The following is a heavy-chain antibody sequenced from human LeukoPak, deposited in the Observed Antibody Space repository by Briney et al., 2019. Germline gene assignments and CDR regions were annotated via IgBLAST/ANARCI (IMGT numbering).Heavy chain of an antibody. CDR3: ARVGTHWYFDL. V-gene: IGHV1-69*04. D-gene: IGHD7-27*01. CDR1: GGTFSSYA. J-gene: IGHJ2*01. Sequence: ASVKVSCKASGGTFSSYAISWVRQAPGQGLEWMGRIIPILGIANYAQKFQGRVTITADKSTSTAYMELSSLRSEDTAVYYCARVGTHWYFDLWGCGTLVTVSS. CDR2: IIPILGIA.